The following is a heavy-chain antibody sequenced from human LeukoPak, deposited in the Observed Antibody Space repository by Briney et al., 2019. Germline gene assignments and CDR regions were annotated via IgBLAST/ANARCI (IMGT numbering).Heavy chain of an antibody. Sequence: PGGSLRLSCAASGFTFSSYAMSWVRQAPGKGLEWVSAISGSGGSTYYADSVKGRFTISRDNSKNTLYLQMNSLRAEDTAVYYCATPLGGSYGDWYFDLWGRGTLVTVSS. J-gene: IGHJ2*01. CDR3: ATPLGGSYGDWYFDL. CDR2: ISGSGGST. V-gene: IGHV3-23*01. D-gene: IGHD1-26*01. CDR1: GFTFSSYA.